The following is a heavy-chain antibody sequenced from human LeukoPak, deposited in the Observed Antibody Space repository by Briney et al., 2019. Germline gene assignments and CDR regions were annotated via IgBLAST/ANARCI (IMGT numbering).Heavy chain of an antibody. CDR3: ARDKGSGWFAVNWFDP. V-gene: IGHV4-39*07. CDR2: INHSGST. D-gene: IGHD6-19*01. J-gene: IGHJ5*02. CDR1: GGSIRSSYYY. Sequence: SETLSLTCTVSGGSIRSSYYYWGWIRQPPGKGLEWIGEINHSGSTNYNPSLKSRVTISVDTSKNQFSLKLSSVTAADTAVYYCARDKGSGWFAVNWFDPWGQGTLVTVSS.